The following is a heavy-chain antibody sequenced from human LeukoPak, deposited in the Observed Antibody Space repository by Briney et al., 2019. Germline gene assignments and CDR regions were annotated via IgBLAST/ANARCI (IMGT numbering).Heavy chain of an antibody. CDR3: ARFPLGVHYYYYMDV. J-gene: IGHJ6*03. V-gene: IGHV3-48*01. D-gene: IGHD3-10*01. Sequence: PGGSLRLSCAASGFTFSSYSMNRVRQAPGKGLEWVSYISSSSSTIYYADSVKGRFTISRDNAKNSLYLQMNSLRAEDTAVYYCARFPLGVHYYYYMDVWGKGTTVTVSS. CDR1: GFTFSSYS. CDR2: ISSSSSTI.